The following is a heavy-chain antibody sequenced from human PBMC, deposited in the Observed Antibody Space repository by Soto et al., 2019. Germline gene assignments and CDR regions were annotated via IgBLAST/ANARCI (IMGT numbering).Heavy chain of an antibody. D-gene: IGHD2-15*01. J-gene: IGHJ3*02. Sequence: QVQLVQSGAEVKKPGSSVKVSCKASGGTFSSYTISWVRQAPGQGLEWMGRIIPILGIANYAQKFQGRVTITADKSTSTAYMELSSLRSEDTAVYYCARGGIVVVVAALDDAFDIWGQGTMVTVSS. V-gene: IGHV1-69*02. CDR3: ARGGIVVVVAALDDAFDI. CDR1: GGTFSSYT. CDR2: IIPILGIA.